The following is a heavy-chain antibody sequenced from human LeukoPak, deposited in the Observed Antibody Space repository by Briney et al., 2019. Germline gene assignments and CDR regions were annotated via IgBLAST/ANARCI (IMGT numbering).Heavy chain of an antibody. CDR3: ARDDSSSWYPDAFDI. D-gene: IGHD6-13*01. CDR1: GGTFSSYA. J-gene: IGHJ3*02. Sequence: SVKVSCKASGGTFSSYAISWVRQAPGQGLEWMGRIIPILGIANYAQKFQGRVTITADKSTSTAYMELGSLRSEDTAVYYCARDDSSSWYPDAFDIWGQGTMVTVSS. V-gene: IGHV1-69*04. CDR2: IIPILGIA.